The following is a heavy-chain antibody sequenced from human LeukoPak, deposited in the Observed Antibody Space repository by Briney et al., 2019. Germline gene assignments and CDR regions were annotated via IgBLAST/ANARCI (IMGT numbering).Heavy chain of an antibody. CDR2: MNPNSGHT. CDR3: ARSIVGVRKRNDY. Sequence: GASVKVSCKASGYTFTSCDTNWVRQATGQGLEWMGWMNPNSGHTGYAQKFQGRVTMTRTTSISTAYMELTSLTSEDSAVYYCARSIVGVRKRNDYWGQGTLVTVSS. V-gene: IGHV1-8*01. D-gene: IGHD1-26*01. CDR1: GYTFTSCD. J-gene: IGHJ4*02.